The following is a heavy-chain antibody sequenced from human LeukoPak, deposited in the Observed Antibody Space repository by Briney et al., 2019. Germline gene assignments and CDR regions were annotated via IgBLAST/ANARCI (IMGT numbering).Heavy chain of an antibody. J-gene: IGHJ6*02. V-gene: IGHV1-69*13. D-gene: IGHD6-19*01. CDR2: IIPIFGTA. CDR3: ARDRPGYSSGWYPQRYYGMDV. Sequence: SVKVSCKASGGTFSSYAISWVRQAPGQGLKWMGGIIPIFGTANYAQKFQGRVTITADESTSTAYMELSSLRSEDTAVYYCARDRPGYSSGWYPQRYYGMDVWGQGTTVTVSS. CDR1: GGTFSSYA.